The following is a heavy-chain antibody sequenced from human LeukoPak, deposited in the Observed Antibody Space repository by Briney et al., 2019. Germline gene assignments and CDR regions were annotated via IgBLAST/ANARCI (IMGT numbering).Heavy chain of an antibody. CDR2: IYYSGST. V-gene: IGHV4-39*07. J-gene: IGHJ3*02. Sequence: SETLSLTCAVSGGSISSSSYYWGWIRQPPGKGLEWIGSIYYSGSTYYNPSLKSRVTISADTSKNQSSLKLSSVTAADTAVYYCARASSGGSGSYYPARAFDIWGQGTMVTVSS. CDR3: ARASSGGSGSYYPARAFDI. CDR1: GGSISSSSYY. D-gene: IGHD3-10*01.